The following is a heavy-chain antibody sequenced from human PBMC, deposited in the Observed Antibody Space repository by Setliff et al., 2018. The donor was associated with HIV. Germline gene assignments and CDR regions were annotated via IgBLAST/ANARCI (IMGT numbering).Heavy chain of an antibody. J-gene: IGHJ4*02. Sequence: GASVKVSCKASGYTFTKSIIHWVRQAPGQGLEWMGAIIPSGGSTGYAEKFQARVTLTRDTSTSTVYMELSGLREEDTAAYYCARDGASGSGYYWADYWGQGTLVTVSS. V-gene: IGHV1-46*01. CDR1: GYTFTKSI. CDR2: IIPSGGST. CDR3: ARDGASGSGYYWADY. D-gene: IGHD3-3*01.